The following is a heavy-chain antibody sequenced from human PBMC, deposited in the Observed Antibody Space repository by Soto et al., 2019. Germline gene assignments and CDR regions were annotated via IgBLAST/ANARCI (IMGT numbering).Heavy chain of an antibody. V-gene: IGHV3-53*01. Sequence: EVLLVESGGGLIQPGGSLRLSFAASGFTVSSNYMSWVRQAPGKGLEWVSVIYSGGSTYYADSVKGRFTISRDNSKNTLYLQMNSLRAEDTAVYYCARDRVESGYPEYCPHGGQGTLVTVSS. CDR3: ARDRVESGYPEYCPH. D-gene: IGHD3-22*01. CDR1: GFTVSSNY. J-gene: IGHJ1*01. CDR2: IYSGGST.